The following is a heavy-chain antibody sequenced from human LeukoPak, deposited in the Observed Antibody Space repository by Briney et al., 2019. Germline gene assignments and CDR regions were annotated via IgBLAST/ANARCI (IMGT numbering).Heavy chain of an antibody. J-gene: IGHJ4*02. CDR1: GFTFISYA. CDR3: AKVSGSDY. CDR2: ISYDGSNK. D-gene: IGHD3-10*01. Sequence: GGSLRPPCAPLGFTFISYAMTGVARVQAKGLEWVAVISYDGSNKYYADSVKGRFTISRDNSKNTLYLQMNSLRAEDTAVYYCAKVSGSDYWGQGTLVTVSS. V-gene: IGHV3-30*18.